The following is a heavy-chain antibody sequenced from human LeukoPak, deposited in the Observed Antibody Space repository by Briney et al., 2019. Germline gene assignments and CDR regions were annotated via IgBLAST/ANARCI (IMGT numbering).Heavy chain of an antibody. D-gene: IGHD5-18*01. CDR1: GFTFSSYS. V-gene: IGHV3-48*01. Sequence: GGSLRLSCVASGFTFSSYSMSWVRQAPGKGLEWVSYISSSSSTIYYADSVKGRFTISRDNAKNSLYLQMNSLRAEDTAVYYCARDQLAGIQRFDYWGQGTLVTVSS. J-gene: IGHJ4*02. CDR3: ARDQLAGIQRFDY. CDR2: ISSSSSTI.